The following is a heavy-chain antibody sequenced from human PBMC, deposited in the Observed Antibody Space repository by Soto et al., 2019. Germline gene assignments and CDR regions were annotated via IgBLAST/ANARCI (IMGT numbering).Heavy chain of an antibody. J-gene: IGHJ6*03. D-gene: IGHD2-2*03. Sequence: GGSLRLSCAASGFTFSSYSMNWVRQAPGKGLEWVSYISSSNSTIYYADSVKGRFTISRDNAKNSLYLQMNSLRAEDTAVYYCASMDYYYYYMDVWGKGTTVTVSS. V-gene: IGHV3-48*01. CDR2: ISSSNSTI. CDR1: GFTFSSYS. CDR3: ASMDYYYYYMDV.